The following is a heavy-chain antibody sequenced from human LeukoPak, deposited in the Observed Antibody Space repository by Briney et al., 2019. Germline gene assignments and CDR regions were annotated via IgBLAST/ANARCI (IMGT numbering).Heavy chain of an antibody. D-gene: IGHD5-18*01. CDR2: ISSTSSNI. Sequence: GGPLRLSCAASGFTFSSYSMNWVRQAPGKGLEWVSSISSTSSNIYYADSLKGRFTISRDNAKNSLYLQMNSLRAEDTAVYYCARGNTAMVTLWGQGTLVTVSS. V-gene: IGHV3-21*01. CDR1: GFTFSSYS. J-gene: IGHJ4*02. CDR3: ARGNTAMVTL.